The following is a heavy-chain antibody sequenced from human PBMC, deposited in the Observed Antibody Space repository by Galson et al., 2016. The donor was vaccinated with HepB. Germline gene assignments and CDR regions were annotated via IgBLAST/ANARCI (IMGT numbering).Heavy chain of an antibody. CDR3: ARRGINWGFFDY. D-gene: IGHD7-27*01. J-gene: IGHJ4*02. V-gene: IGHV3-23*01. Sequence: SLRLSCAASGFTFNNHAMNWVRQAPGKGLEWVSTISPSGDNTYYADSVKGRFTISRDISKNTLYLQMNSLRADDTALYYCARRGINWGFFDYWGQGTLVTVSS. CDR1: GFTFNNHA. CDR2: ISPSGDNT.